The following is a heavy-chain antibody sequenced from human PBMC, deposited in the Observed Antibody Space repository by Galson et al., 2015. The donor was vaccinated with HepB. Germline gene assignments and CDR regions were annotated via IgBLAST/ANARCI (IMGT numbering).Heavy chain of an antibody. CDR2: IYYSGST. D-gene: IGHD3-9*01. J-gene: IGHJ6*02. CDR3: ARVPTIPTYYDILTGYYNYYGMDV. CDR1: GGSISSYY. V-gene: IGHV4-59*01. Sequence: SETLSLTCTVSGGSISSYYWSWIRQPPGKGLEWIGYIYYSGSTNYNPSLKSRVTISVDTSKNQFSLKLSSVTAADTAVYYCARVPTIPTYYDILTGYYNYYGMDVWGQGTTVTVSS.